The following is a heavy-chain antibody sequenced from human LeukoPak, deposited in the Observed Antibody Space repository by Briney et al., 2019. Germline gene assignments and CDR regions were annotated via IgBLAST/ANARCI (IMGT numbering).Heavy chain of an antibody. Sequence: PGGSLRLSCAASGFIFSTYVMSWVRQAPGKGLEWVSVISATGDTTLYADSVKGRFTISRDNSRNSLYLQMNSLRLGDTALYYCATDCSGNRCYSLWGPGTLVTVSS. J-gene: IGHJ4*02. D-gene: IGHD2-2*01. V-gene: IGHV3-23*01. CDR1: GFIFSTYV. CDR3: ATDCSGNRCYSL. CDR2: ISATGDTT.